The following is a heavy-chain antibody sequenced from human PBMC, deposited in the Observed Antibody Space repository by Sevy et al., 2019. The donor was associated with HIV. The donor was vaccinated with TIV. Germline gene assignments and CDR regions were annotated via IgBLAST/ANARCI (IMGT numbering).Heavy chain of an antibody. Sequence: GGSLRLSCAASGFTFSSYSMNWVRQAPGKGLEWVAHIKSKSDGGTTDYAAPVRGRFTISRDDSKNTLYLQMNSLKTEDTAVYYCTTGGSLFQHWGQGTLVTVSS. CDR2: IKSKSDGGTT. J-gene: IGHJ1*01. CDR1: GFTFSSYS. V-gene: IGHV3-15*01. D-gene: IGHD3-16*01. CDR3: TTGGSLFQH.